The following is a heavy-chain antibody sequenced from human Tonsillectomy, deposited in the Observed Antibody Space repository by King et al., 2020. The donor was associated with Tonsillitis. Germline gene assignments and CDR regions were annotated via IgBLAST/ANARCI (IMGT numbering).Heavy chain of an antibody. CDR3: ARDLGYSYGYSYYFDY. D-gene: IGHD5-18*01. CDR1: GFTFRDYY. CDR2: ISSSGYTI. Sequence: QLVQSGGGLVKPGGSLRLSCAASGFTFRDYYMSWLRQAPGKGLEWVSYISSSGYTIYYADSVKGRFTISRDNTNNSLYLQMNSLRAEDTAVYYCARDLGYSYGYSYYFDYWGQGTLVTVSS. V-gene: IGHV3-11*01. J-gene: IGHJ4*02.